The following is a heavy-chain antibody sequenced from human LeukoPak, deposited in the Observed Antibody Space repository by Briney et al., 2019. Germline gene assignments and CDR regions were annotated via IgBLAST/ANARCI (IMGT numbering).Heavy chain of an antibody. D-gene: IGHD6-13*01. V-gene: IGHV3-30*02. Sequence: GGSLRLSCAASGFTFSSYGMHWVRQAPGKGLEWVAFIRYDGSNKYYADSVKGRFTISRDNSKNTLYLQMNSLRAEDTAVYYCAKESFRAAAGTDAFDIWGQGTMVTVSS. J-gene: IGHJ3*02. CDR2: IRYDGSNK. CDR1: GFTFSSYG. CDR3: AKESFRAAAGTDAFDI.